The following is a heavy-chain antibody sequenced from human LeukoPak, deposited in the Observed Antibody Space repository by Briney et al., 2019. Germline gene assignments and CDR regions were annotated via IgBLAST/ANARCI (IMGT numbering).Heavy chain of an antibody. D-gene: IGHD3-3*01. CDR2: IDEDGST. J-gene: IGHJ4*02. Sequence: SETLSLTCSVSGQSTTTYRWSWIRQSAAKGLEWMGRIDEDGSTTYSPSLRSRVTVSADTSKNQVSLKLKFVTAADTAVYYCAREADWGSYDFWSGRPADYWGQGTLVTVSS. V-gene: IGHV4-4*07. CDR1: GQSTTTYR. CDR3: AREADWGSYDFWSGRPADY.